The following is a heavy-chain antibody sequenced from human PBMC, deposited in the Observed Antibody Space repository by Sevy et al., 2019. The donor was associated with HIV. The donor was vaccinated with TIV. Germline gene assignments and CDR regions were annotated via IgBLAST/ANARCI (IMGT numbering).Heavy chain of an antibody. CDR1: GYNFTGYY. CDR3: ARGVAEYYYDSSGYSLFDY. V-gene: IGHV1-2*04. Sequence: ASVKVSCKASGYNFTGYYMHWVRQAPGQGLEWMGWINPNSGGTNYAQKFQGWVTMTRDTSISTAYMELSRLRSDDTAVYYCARGVAEYYYDSSGYSLFDYWGQGTLVTVSS. J-gene: IGHJ4*02. D-gene: IGHD3-22*01. CDR2: INPNSGGT.